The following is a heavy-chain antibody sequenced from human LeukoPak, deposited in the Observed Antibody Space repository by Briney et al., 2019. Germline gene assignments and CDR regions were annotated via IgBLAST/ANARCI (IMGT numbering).Heavy chain of an antibody. CDR2: ISSRSTYI. V-gene: IGHV3-21*01. J-gene: IGHJ3*01. D-gene: IGHD2-15*01. CDR3: VRDTLGRGSGGHAFDL. Sequence: GGSLRLSCAASGFTFSSYAMSWVRQAPGKGLEWVSSISSRSTYIDYADSLKGRFTISRDNANNSLYLQMNSLRDEDTAMYYCVRDTLGRGSGGHAFDLWGQGTMVIVS. CDR1: GFTFSSYA.